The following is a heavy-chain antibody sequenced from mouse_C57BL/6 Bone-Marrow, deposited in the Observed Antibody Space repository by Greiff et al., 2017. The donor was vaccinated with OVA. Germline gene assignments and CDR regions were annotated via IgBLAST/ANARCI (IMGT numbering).Heavy chain of an antibody. D-gene: IGHD1-1*01. Sequence: QVQLQQPGAELVKPGASVKLSCKASGYTFTSYWMHWVKQRPGQGLEWIGMIHPNSGSTNYNEKFKSKATLTVDKSSSTAYMQLSSLTSEDSAVYYCAISSQDDGSSYGYYAMDYWGQGTSVTVSS. CDR2: IHPNSGST. J-gene: IGHJ4*01. CDR3: AISSQDDGSSYGYYAMDY. CDR1: GYTFTSYW. V-gene: IGHV1-64*01.